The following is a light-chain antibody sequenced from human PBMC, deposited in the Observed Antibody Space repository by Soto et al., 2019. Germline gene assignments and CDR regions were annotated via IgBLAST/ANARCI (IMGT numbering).Light chain of an antibody. J-gene: IGLJ2*01. CDR3: SSYTSTSTLVV. CDR2: DVT. Sequence: QSALTQPASVSGSPGQSITISRTGTSSDIGGYDYVSWYQQYPGKVPKLMIYDVTNRALGVPSRFSASKSGDTASLTISGLQAEDEADYYCSSYTSTSTLVVFGGGTKLTVL. V-gene: IGLV2-14*01. CDR1: SSDIGGYDY.